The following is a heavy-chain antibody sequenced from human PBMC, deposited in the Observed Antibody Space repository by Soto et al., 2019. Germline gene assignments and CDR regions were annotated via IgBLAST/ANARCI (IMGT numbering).Heavy chain of an antibody. J-gene: IGHJ6*02. CDR2: IYYSGST. D-gene: IGHD6-6*01. CDR1: GGSISSSSYY. V-gene: IGHV4-39*01. CDR3: ARNTLVAPPQSPYYYYYGMDV. Sequence: PSETLSLTCTVSGGSISSSSYYWGWIRQPPGKGLEWIGSIYYSGSTYYNPSLKSRVTISVDTSKNQFSLKLSSVTAADTAVYYCARNTLVAPPQSPYYYYYGMDVWGQGTTVT.